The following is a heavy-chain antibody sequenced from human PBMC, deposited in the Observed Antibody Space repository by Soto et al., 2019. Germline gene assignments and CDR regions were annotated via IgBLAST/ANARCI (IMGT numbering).Heavy chain of an antibody. CDR1: GYSFTGYW. CDR2: IYPGDSDT. Sequence: GESLKISCKGSGYSFTGYWSGWMRQMPGKGLEWMGIIYPGDSDTRYSPSFQGQVTISADKSISTAYLQWSSLKASDTAMYYCARPDLSGSYSQGDYWGQGTLVTVSS. J-gene: IGHJ4*02. D-gene: IGHD1-26*01. CDR3: ARPDLSGSYSQGDY. V-gene: IGHV5-51*01.